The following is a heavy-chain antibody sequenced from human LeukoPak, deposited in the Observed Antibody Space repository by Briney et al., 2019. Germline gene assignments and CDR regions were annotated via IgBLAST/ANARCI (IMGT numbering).Heavy chain of an antibody. J-gene: IGHJ3*02. D-gene: IGHD3-22*01. V-gene: IGHV4-59*11. CDR3: ARRLDNDSSGHPDTFDI. CDR2: IYYNGNT. CDR1: GGSISSHY. Sequence: PSETLSLTCTVSGGSISSHYWSWVRQPPGKGLEWVGYIYYNGNTKYNPSLQSRVTISVDTSKNHFSLKLPSVTAGDTALYSCARRLDNDSSGHPDTFDIWGLGTVVTVS.